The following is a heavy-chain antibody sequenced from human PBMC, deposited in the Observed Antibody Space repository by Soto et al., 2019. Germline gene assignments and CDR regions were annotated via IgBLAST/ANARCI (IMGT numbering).Heavy chain of an antibody. CDR2: ISFRVST. J-gene: IGHJ4*02. CDR3: ASLVNGPHESFDY. CDR1: GGSIRIRSYY. Sequence: SETLSLTAAVSGGSIRIRSYYWGWSRQPPGKELGWIWTISFRVSTYCGLSLKSGLTISVDTTPNHFCLNLSSVTAAATAVYYCASLVNGPHESFDYWGQGALVTVSS. D-gene: IGHD6-13*01. V-gene: IGHV4-39*02.